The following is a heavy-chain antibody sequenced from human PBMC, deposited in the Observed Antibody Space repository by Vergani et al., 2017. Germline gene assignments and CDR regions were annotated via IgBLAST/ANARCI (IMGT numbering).Heavy chain of an antibody. CDR1: GITFWKFG. J-gene: IGHJ4*02. CDR3: ARYGTDIVVSSSDYSHLLCY. CDR2: ISWNSGAV. D-gene: IGHD3-22*01. Sequence: EVDLVESGGGLAQPGGSLRLSCEASGITFWKFGMHWVRQGPGKGLEWVSGISWNSGAVGYADSVRGRFTISRDNFKNTMYLQMDRLTTDDTAVYFCARYGTDIVVSSSDYSHLLCYWGQGILVTVSS. V-gene: IGHV3-9*01.